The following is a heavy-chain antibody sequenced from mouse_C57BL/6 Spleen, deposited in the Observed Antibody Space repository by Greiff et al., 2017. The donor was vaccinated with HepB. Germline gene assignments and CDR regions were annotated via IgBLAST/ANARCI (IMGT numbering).Heavy chain of an antibody. D-gene: IGHD2-4*01. V-gene: IGHV3-6*01. J-gene: IGHJ3*01. CDR3: ARGDYAWFAY. Sequence: EVQLQESGPGLVKPSQSLSLPCSVPGYSITSGYSWHWIRQFPGNKLEWMGSISYDGSNNYNPSLKNRISITRDTSKNQFFLKLNSVTTEDTATYYWARGDYAWFAYWGQGTLVTVSA. CDR2: ISYDGSN. CDR1: GYSITSGYS.